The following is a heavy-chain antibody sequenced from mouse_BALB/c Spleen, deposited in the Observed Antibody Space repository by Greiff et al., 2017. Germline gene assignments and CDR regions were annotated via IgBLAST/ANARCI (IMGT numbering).Heavy chain of an antibody. CDR3: AKKRAVYDGYPGWYFDV. J-gene: IGHJ1*01. CDR2: IWRGGST. D-gene: IGHD2-3*01. CDR1: GFSLTSYG. Sequence: VQLQQSGPSLVQPSQSLSITCTVSGFSLTSYGVHWVRQSPGKGLEWLGVIWRGGSTDYNAAFMSRLSITKDNSKSQVFFKMNSLQADDTAIYYCAKKRAVYDGYPGWYFDVWGAGTTVTVSS. V-gene: IGHV2-5-1*01.